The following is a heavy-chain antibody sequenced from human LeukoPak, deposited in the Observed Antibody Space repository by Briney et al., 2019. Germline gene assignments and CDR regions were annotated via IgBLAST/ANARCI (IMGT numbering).Heavy chain of an antibody. D-gene: IGHD6-19*01. V-gene: IGHV3-48*02. CDR1: GFTFSGYS. J-gene: IGHJ4*02. Sequence: GGSLRLSCAASGFTFSGYSMNCVRQAPGNGLEWVSYISSRSSTIYYADSVKGRFTISGDNAKNSLYLQMNSLRDEDTAVYYCARGLDYWGQGTLVTVSS. CDR2: ISSRSSTI. CDR3: ARGLDY.